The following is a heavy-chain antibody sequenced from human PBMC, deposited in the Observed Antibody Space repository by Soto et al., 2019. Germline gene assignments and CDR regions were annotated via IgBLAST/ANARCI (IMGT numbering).Heavy chain of an antibody. V-gene: IGHV1-69*13. CDR1: GGTFSSYA. Sequence: SSVKVACKASGGTFSSYAISWVRQAPGQGLEWMGGIIPIFGTANYAQKFQGRVTITADESTSTAYMELSSLRSEDTAVHYSASPKFRFWQQLDPWAQGTLVTVS. J-gene: IGHJ5*02. CDR2: IIPIFGTA. CDR3: ASPKFRFWQQLDP. D-gene: IGHD3-3*01.